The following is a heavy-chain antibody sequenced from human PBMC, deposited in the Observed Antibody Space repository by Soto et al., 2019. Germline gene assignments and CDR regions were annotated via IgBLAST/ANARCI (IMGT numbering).Heavy chain of an antibody. CDR3: ARDGNDILTGYRLPFDY. D-gene: IGHD3-9*01. J-gene: IGHJ4*02. CDR1: GGTFSSYA. V-gene: IGHV1-69*13. Sequence: SVKVSCKASGGTFSSYAISWVRQAPGQGLEWMGGIIPIFGTANYAQKFQGRVTITADESTSTAYMELSSLRSEDTAVYYCARDGNDILTGYRLPFDYWGQGTLVTSPQ. CDR2: IIPIFGTA.